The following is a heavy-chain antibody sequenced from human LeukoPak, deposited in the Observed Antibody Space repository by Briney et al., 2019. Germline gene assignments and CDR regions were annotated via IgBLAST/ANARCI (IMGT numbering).Heavy chain of an antibody. CDR3: AREAREYQLLSNFGEFDY. D-gene: IGHD2-2*01. CDR1: GFTFSSYS. CDR2: ISSSSYI. V-gene: IGHV3-21*01. J-gene: IGHJ4*02. Sequence: PGGSLRLSCAASGFTFSSYSMNWVRQAPGKGLEWVSSISSSSYIYYADSVKGRFTISRDNAKNSLYLQMNSLRAEDTAVYYCAREAREYQLLSNFGEFDYWGQGTLVTVSS.